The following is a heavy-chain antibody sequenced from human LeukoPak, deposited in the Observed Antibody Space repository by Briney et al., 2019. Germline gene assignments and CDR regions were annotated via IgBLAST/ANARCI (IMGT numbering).Heavy chain of an antibody. Sequence: GGSLRLSCAASGFTFSSYAMHWVRQAPGKGLEWVAVISYDGSNKYYADSVKGRFTISRDNSKNTLYLQMNSLRAEDTAVYYCARGHRDGYNWRGDYWGQGTLVTVSS. D-gene: IGHD5-24*01. V-gene: IGHV3-30-3*01. CDR3: ARGHRDGYNWRGDY. CDR1: GFTFSSYA. J-gene: IGHJ4*02. CDR2: ISYDGSNK.